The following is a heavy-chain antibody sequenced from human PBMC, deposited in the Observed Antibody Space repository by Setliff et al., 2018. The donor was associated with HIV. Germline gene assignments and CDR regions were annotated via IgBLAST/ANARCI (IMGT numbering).Heavy chain of an antibody. D-gene: IGHD3-10*01. CDR2: MNPNSGNT. CDR1: VYTFTSYD. CDR3: ARGLGSGSYYNYYYYYMDV. V-gene: IGHV1-8*03. J-gene: IGHJ6*03. Sequence: ASVKVSCKASVYTFTSYDINWVRQATGQGLEWMGWMNPNSGNTGYAQKFQGRVTITRNTFISTAYMELSSLRSEDTAVYYCARGLGSGSYYNYYYYYMDVWGKGTTVTVSS.